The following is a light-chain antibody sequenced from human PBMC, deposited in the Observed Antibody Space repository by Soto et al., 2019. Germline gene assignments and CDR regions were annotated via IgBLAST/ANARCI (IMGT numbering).Light chain of an antibody. CDR1: PSVSSSY. CDR2: GAS. V-gene: IGKV3-20*01. J-gene: IGKJ2*01. CDR3: LQYGSSPPYT. Sequence: EIVLTQSPGTLSLSPPERATLSCTASPSVSSSYLAWYQQKPGQAPSVLIYGASGRATGIPDRFSDSGSGTDFTLTISRLEPQDFAVYYCLQYGSSPPYTFGQWAKVDIK.